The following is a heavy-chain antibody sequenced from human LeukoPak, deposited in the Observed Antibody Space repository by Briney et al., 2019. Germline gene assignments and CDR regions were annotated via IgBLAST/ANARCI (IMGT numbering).Heavy chain of an antibody. CDR2: INHSGST. J-gene: IGHJ4*02. CDR1: GGSFSGYY. CDR3: ARCRKIRGQLWLSRNLEY. Sequence: PSETLSLTCAVYGGSFSGYYWSWIRQPPGKGLEWIGEINHSGSTNYNPSLKSRVTISVDTSKNQFSLKLSSVTAADTAVYYCARCRKIRGQLWLSRNLEYWGQGTLVTVSS. D-gene: IGHD5-18*01. V-gene: IGHV4-34*01.